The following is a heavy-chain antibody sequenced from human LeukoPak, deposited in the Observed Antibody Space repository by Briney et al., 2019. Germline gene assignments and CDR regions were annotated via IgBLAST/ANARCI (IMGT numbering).Heavy chain of an antibody. J-gene: IGHJ4*02. V-gene: IGHV3-21*01. D-gene: IGHD2-15*01. CDR3: ARDPNVVIVSASCFDY. Sequence: GGSLRLSCAASGLTFSSYNMNWVRQAPGKGLEWVSSISTSSSYIYYADSVKGRFTVSRDNAKNSVYLQMNSLRAEDTAVYYCARDPNVVIVSASCFDYWGQGTLVTVSS. CDR2: ISTSSSYI. CDR1: GLTFSSYN.